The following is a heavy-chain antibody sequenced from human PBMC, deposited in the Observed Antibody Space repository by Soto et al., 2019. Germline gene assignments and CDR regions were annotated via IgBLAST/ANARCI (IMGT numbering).Heavy chain of an antibody. CDR1: GGTLRTSA. D-gene: IGHD1-1*01. Sequence: QVQLVQSGAEVKKPGSSVKVSCKASGGTLRTSAFSWVRQARGQGLEWVGGIMPVFRRPKYAQNFQDRVTITADESTSTAYMELNSLRSDDTAVYYCARDKDRLQLGGNYYFILDVWGQGTAVTVSS. CDR3: ARDKDRLQLGGNYYFILDV. J-gene: IGHJ6*02. V-gene: IGHV1-69*12. CDR2: IMPVFRRP.